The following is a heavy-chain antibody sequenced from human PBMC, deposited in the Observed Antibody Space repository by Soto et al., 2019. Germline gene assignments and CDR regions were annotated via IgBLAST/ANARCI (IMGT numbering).Heavy chain of an antibody. CDR3: ARRTPAINYFDY. Sequence: SETLSLTCTVSGGSISSGDYYWSWIRQPPGKGLEWIGYIYYSGSTYNTPSLKSRLTISVDTSKNHFSLKLTSVTAADTAVYYCARRTPAINYFDYWGQGTLVTVS. J-gene: IGHJ4*02. D-gene: IGHD2-2*01. V-gene: IGHV4-30-4*01. CDR1: GGSISSGDYY. CDR2: IYYSGST.